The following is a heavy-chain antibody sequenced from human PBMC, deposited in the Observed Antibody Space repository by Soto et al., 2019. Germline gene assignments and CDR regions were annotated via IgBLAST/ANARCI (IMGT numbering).Heavy chain of an antibody. CDR1: GYTFTSYY. CDR3: ALTACPHY. V-gene: IGHV1-46*03. CDR2: INPRGGSP. Sequence: QVQLVQSGAEVKKPGASVKDSCKASGYTFTSYYMHWVRQAPGQGLEWMGIINPRGGSPRYAQKFQGRVTMTRDTSTSTDYMELSSLGSEEMAVYYWALTACPHYWGQGTLVTVSS. J-gene: IGHJ4*02.